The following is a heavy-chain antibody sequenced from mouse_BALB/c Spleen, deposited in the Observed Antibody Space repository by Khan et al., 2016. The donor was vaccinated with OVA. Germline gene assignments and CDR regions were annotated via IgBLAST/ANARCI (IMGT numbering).Heavy chain of an antibody. CDR1: GYTFTSYV. CDR3: AKNYRYDVYFDY. CDR2: IYPYNDVT. Sequence: VQLKESGPELVKPGASVRMSCKASGYTFTSYVMHWVKQKPGQGLEWIGYIYPYNDVTKYNEKFKGKATLTSAKSSSTAYMELSSLTSEDSAVYYCAKNYRYDVYFDYWGQGTTLTVSS. V-gene: IGHV1S136*01. J-gene: IGHJ2*01. D-gene: IGHD2-14*01.